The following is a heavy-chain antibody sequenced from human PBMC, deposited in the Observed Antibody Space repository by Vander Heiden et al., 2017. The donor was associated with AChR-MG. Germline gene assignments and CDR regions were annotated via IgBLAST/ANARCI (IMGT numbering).Heavy chain of an antibody. Sequence: QAQRLESGAAVKNPGSSVTVSCKASAGTFRSYAISWVRQAPGQGLEWMGGIIPIFGTANYAQKFQGRVTITADESTGTAYMELSSLRSEDTAVYYCARGLHPPYFYYMDVWGKGTTVTVSS. CDR1: AGTFRSYA. CDR3: ARGLHPPYFYYMDV. J-gene: IGHJ6*03. D-gene: IGHD4-4*01. CDR2: IIPIFGTA. V-gene: IGHV1-69*01.